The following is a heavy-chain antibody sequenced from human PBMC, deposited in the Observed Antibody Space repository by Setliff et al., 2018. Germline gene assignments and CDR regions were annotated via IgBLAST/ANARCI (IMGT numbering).Heavy chain of an antibody. Sequence: SETLSLTCTVSGGSISDNSYYWGWIRQPPGKELEWIGGISHSANKYYNPSFRGRVTIPVDTSKNQFSLRLKSVTAADTAVYYCARGNSRSSVWYVVPHFDYWGQGTLVTVSS. CDR3: ARGNSRSSVWYVVPHFDY. CDR2: ISHSANK. V-gene: IGHV4-39*01. J-gene: IGHJ4*02. CDR1: GGSISDNSYY. D-gene: IGHD6-19*01.